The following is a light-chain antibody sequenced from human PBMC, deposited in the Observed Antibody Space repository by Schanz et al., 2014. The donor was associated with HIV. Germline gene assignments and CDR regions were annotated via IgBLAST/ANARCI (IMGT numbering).Light chain of an antibody. J-gene: IGLJ2*01. V-gene: IGLV2-14*01. CDR3: SSYTSSSTLV. CDR2: EVS. Sequence: QSVLTQPPSASGSPGQSVTISCTGTSSDVGDYNYVSWYQQHPGKAPKLMIYEVSNRPSGVSNRFSGSKSGNTASLTISGLQAEDEADYYCSSYTSSSTLVFGGGTKLTVL. CDR1: SSDVGDYNY.